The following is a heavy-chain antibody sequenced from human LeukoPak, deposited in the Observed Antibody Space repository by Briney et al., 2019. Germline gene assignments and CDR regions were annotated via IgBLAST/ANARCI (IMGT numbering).Heavy chain of an antibody. CDR3: GMIGDWFDP. CDR1: GYTFTRYD. CDR2: INPNSGGT. J-gene: IGHJ5*02. V-gene: IGHV1-2*02. Sequence: ASVKVSCKASGYTFTRYDINWVRQATGQGLEWMGWINPNSGGTNYAQKFQGRVTMTRDTSISTAYMELSRLRSDDTAVYYCGMIGDWFDPWGQGTLVTVSS. D-gene: IGHD3-22*01.